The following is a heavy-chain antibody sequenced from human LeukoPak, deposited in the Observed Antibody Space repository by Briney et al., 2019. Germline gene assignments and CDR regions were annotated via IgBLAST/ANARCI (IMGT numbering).Heavy chain of an antibody. J-gene: IGHJ4*02. D-gene: IGHD3-3*01. CDR2: IYYSGST. V-gene: IGHV4-30-4*01. CDR1: GGSISSDDYY. Sequence: SETPSLTCTVSGGSISSDDYYWSWIRQPPGKGLEWIGYIYYSGSTYYNPSLKSRVTISVDTSKNQFSLKLSSVTAADTAVYYCARVSRSGYPYYFDYWGQGTLVTVSS. CDR3: ARVSRSGYPYYFDY.